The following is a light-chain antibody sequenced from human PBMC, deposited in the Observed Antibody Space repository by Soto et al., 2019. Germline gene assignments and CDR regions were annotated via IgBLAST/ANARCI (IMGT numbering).Light chain of an antibody. V-gene: IGKV4-1*01. CDR2: WAS. CDR1: QSVEHSSGDKNY. J-gene: IGKJ5*01. CDR3: QQYHSDPIT. Sequence: DIVMPQSPDSLAVSLGERATIHSKSSQSVEHSSGDKNYLAWYQHKHGQPPKLIISWASIRASGVPDRVSGSGSGTDFTLTISSLQAEDVEVYDCQQYHSDPITFGQGTRLEIK.